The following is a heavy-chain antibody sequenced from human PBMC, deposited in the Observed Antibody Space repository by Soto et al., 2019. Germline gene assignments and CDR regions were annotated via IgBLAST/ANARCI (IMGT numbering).Heavy chain of an antibody. CDR1: GFIFSNYG. Sequence: QVQLVESGGGVAQPGRSLRLSCAASGFIFSNYGMHWVRQAPGKGLEWVAVIAYDGENKQYVDSVKGRFTISRDNSKXXXXXXXXXXXXXXXXXXXXXXXXXWXXXGWFDAWGQGTLVNV. CDR2: IAYDGENK. CDR3: XXXXXWXXXGWFDA. J-gene: IGHJ5*02. V-gene: IGHV3-30*03.